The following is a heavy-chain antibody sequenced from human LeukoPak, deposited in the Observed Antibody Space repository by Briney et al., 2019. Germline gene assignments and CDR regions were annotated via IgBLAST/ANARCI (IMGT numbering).Heavy chain of an antibody. J-gene: IGHJ5*02. Sequence: GASVKVSCKASGGTFSSYAISWVRQAPGQGLEWMGRIIPILGIANYAQKFQGRVTITADESTSTAYMELSSLRSEDTAVYYCARVDGGYCSSTSCYKVGWFDPWGQGTLVTVSS. V-gene: IGHV1-69*04. CDR1: GGTFSSYA. CDR3: ARVDGGYCSSTSCYKVGWFDP. D-gene: IGHD2-2*02. CDR2: IIPILGIA.